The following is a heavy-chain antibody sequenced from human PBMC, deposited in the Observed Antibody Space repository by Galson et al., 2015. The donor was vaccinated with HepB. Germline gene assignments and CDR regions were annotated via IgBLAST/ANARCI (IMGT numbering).Heavy chain of an antibody. D-gene: IGHD3-3*01. CDR1: GSTFSSYW. Sequence: SLRLSCAASGSTFSSYWMSWVRQAPGKGLEWVANIKQDGSEKYYVDSVKGRFTISRDNAKNSLYLQMNSLRAEDTAVYYCARGDYDFLYYGMDVWGQGTTVTVSS. V-gene: IGHV3-7*01. CDR3: ARGDYDFLYYGMDV. CDR2: IKQDGSEK. J-gene: IGHJ6*02.